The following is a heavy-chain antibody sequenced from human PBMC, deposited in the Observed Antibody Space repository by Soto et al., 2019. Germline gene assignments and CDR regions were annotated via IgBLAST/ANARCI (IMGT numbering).Heavy chain of an antibody. CDR3: AARAVAAPR. D-gene: IGHD6-19*01. J-gene: IGHJ4*02. CDR2: IYSGGRT. Sequence: EVQPVESGGGLVQPGGSLRLSCAASGFTVGNNYMNWVRQAPGKGLEWVSVIYSGGRTDYADSVKGRFTISRDSSKNTLFLQMNSLRAEDTAIYYCAARAVAAPRWGQGTLVTVSS. CDR1: GFTVGNNY. V-gene: IGHV3-66*01.